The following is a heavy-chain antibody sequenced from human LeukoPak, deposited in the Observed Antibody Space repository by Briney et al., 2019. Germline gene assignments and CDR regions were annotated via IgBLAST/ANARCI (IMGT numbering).Heavy chain of an antibody. V-gene: IGHV1-2*02. CDR3: TRSGRGVY. D-gene: IGHD3-10*01. J-gene: IGHJ4*02. CDR2: INPNSGGT. Sequence: AAVKVSSMHSGYSFTEYYIHWVRQAPGQGIEWMGWINPNSGGTRYVPNFQGRVTMTRDTSISTVYMELTRLTSDDTAVYYCTRSGRGVYWGQGTLVTVSS. CDR1: GYSFTEYY.